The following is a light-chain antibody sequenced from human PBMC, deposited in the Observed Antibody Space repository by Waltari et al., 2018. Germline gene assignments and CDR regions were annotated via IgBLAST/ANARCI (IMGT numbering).Light chain of an antibody. V-gene: IGLV1-44*01. CDR2: NTN. CDR3: AAWDDSLNGWV. CDR1: SSNTGINT. J-gene: IGLJ3*02. Sequence: QSVLSQPPSVIGTPGQGVTISCSGSSSNTGINTLNWYQQPPGTAPKLLIYNTNLRPSGGPDRLSVSKSGTSAALAISGRRSEDEADYYCAAWDDSLNGWVFGGGTKLTVL.